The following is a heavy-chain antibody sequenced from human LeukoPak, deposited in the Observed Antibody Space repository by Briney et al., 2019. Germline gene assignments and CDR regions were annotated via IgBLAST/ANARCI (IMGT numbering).Heavy chain of an antibody. CDR2: INHSGST. V-gene: IGHV4-39*07. CDR3: ANMAVPA. D-gene: IGHD6-19*01. J-gene: IGHJ5*02. CDR1: GGSISSSSYY. Sequence: SETLSLTCSVSGGSISSSSYYWGWIRQPPGKGLEWIGEINHSGSTNYNPSLKSRVTISVDTSKNQFSLKLSSVTAADTAVYYCANMAVPALGQGTLVTVSS.